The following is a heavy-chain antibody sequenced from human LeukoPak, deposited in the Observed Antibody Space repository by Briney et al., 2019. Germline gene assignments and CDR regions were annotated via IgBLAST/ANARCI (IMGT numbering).Heavy chain of an antibody. D-gene: IGHD3-22*01. CDR3: ARSSTMIVVDYYFDY. CDR2: MNPNSGNT. J-gene: IGHJ4*02. V-gene: IGHV1-8*01. Sequence: ASVKVSCKASGYTFTSYDINWVRQATGQGLEWMGWMNPNSGNTGYAQKFQGRVTMTRNTSISTAYMELSSLRSVDTAVYYCARSSTMIVVDYYFDYWGQGTLVTVSS. CDR1: GYTFTSYD.